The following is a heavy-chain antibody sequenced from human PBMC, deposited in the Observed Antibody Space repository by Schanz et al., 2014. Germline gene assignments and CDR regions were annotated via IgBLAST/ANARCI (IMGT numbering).Heavy chain of an antibody. CDR3: ARDEGRDGYNLAFDV. J-gene: IGHJ3*01. CDR1: GFTVSSNY. CDR2: VYMSAAST. V-gene: IGHV3-53*01. Sequence: EVQLVESGGGLIQPGGSLRLSCAVSGFTVSSNYMSWVRQAPGKGLEWVSTVYMSAASTRYADSVKGRFIISRDSSKNTLFLQMNSTSPEDTALYFCARDEGRDGYNLAFDVWGQGTLVTVSS. D-gene: IGHD5-12*01.